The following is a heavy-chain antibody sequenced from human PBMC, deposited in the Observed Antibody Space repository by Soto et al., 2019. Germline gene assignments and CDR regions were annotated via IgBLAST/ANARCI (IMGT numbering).Heavy chain of an antibody. Sequence: GASVKVSCKASGGTFSSYAISWVRQAPGQGLEWMGGIIPIFGTANYAQKFQGRVTITADESTSTAYMELSSLRSEDTAVYYCAGGGVRGVTQYYYYGMDVWGQGTTVTVSS. CDR1: GGTFSSYA. CDR3: AGGGVRGVTQYYYYGMDV. V-gene: IGHV1-69*13. J-gene: IGHJ6*02. CDR2: IIPIFGTA. D-gene: IGHD3-10*01.